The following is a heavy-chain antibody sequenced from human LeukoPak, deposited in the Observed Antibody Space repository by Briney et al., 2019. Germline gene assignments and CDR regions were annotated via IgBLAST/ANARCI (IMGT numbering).Heavy chain of an antibody. CDR1: GVSINGYY. V-gene: IGHV4-59*12. D-gene: IGHD3-22*01. CDR2: IYYSGSS. J-gene: IGHJ4*02. Sequence: SETLSLTCTVSGVSINGYYWSWIRQPPGKGLEWIGYIYYSGSSNNNPSLKSRVTISVDTSKNQFFLNLSSVTAADTAVYYCAGLVGRYSSGLYYYYFDYWGQGTLVTVSS. CDR3: AGLVGRYSSGLYYYYFDY.